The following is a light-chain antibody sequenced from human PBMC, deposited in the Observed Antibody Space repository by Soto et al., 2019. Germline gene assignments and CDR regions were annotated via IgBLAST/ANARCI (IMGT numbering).Light chain of an antibody. CDR2: DVT. J-gene: IGLJ1*01. Sequence: QSVLTQPRSVSGSPGQSVTISCTGTSSDVGGYNYVSWYQQHPDKAPKVMIYDVTKRPSGVPDRFSGSKSGNTASLTISGLQAEDEADYYCCSYAGSYTYVFGTGIKVTV. V-gene: IGLV2-11*01. CDR3: CSYAGSYTYV. CDR1: SSDVGGYNY.